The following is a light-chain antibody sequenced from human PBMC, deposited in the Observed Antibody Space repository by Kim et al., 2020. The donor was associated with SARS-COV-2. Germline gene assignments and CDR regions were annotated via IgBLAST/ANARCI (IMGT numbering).Light chain of an antibody. CDR1: TGAVTSGHY. J-gene: IGLJ2*01. Sequence: QAVVTQEPSLTVSPGGTVTLTCGSSTGAVTSGHYPYWFQQKPGQAHRTLIYDTSNKHSWTPARFSGSLLGGKAALTLSGAQPEDEAEYYCLLSYSGAQVFGGGTKLTVL. V-gene: IGLV7-46*01. CDR2: DTS. CDR3: LLSYSGAQV.